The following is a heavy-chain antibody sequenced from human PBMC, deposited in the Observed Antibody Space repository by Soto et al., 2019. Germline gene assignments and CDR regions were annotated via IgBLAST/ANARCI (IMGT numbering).Heavy chain of an antibody. D-gene: IGHD6-13*01. J-gene: IGHJ4*01. CDR1: GYIFTDYY. V-gene: IGHV1-2*02. Sequence: SVKVSFRASGYIFTDYYIHWVRQAPGQGLEWMGWINPNSDDTRYAQKFRGRVTVTMDTSISTAYMDLSRLTSDDTAVYYCARDSAAGAGIGWDYWGQGTLVTVSS. CDR3: ARDSAAGAGIGWDY. CDR2: INPNSDDT.